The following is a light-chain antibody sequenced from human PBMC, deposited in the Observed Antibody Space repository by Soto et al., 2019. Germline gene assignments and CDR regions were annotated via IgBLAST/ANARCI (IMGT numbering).Light chain of an antibody. CDR1: QSVNSY. CDR2: DAS. CDR3: QQGGT. J-gene: IGKJ5*01. V-gene: IGKV3-11*01. Sequence: EIVLTQSPATLYLSPGERDTLSCRASQSVNSYLAWYQQKPCQAPRLLIYDASNRATGIPARFSGSGSGTDFTLTISILEPKDFSVYYCQQGGTFGQGTRLEIK.